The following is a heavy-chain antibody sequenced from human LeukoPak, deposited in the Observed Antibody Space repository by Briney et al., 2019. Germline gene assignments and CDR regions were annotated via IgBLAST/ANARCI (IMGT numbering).Heavy chain of an antibody. J-gene: IGHJ4*02. D-gene: IGHD3-9*01. CDR2: FDPDDGET. Sequence: GASVQVSCKVSGYTLTELSMHWVRQAPGKGLEWMGGFDPDDGETIYAQKFQGRVTMTEDTSTDTAYMELSSLRSEDTAVYYCATLGGRYDILTGYYPIAGDYWGQGTLVTVSS. CDR3: ATLGGRYDILTGYYPIAGDY. CDR1: GYTLTELS. V-gene: IGHV1-24*01.